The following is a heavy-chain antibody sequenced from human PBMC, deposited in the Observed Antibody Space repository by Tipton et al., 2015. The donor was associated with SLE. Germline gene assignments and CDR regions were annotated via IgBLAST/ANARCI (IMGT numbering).Heavy chain of an antibody. CDR1: GFTFSSYA. J-gene: IGHJ4*02. D-gene: IGHD6-19*01. CDR3: ARGAPGIAVAGKVDY. Sequence: SLRLSCAASGFTFSSYAMHWVRQAPGKGLEWVAVISYDGSNKYYADPVKGRFTISRDNSKNTLYLQMNSLRAEDTAVYYCARGAPGIAVAGKVDYWGQGTLVTVSS. V-gene: IGHV3-30*04. CDR2: ISYDGSNK.